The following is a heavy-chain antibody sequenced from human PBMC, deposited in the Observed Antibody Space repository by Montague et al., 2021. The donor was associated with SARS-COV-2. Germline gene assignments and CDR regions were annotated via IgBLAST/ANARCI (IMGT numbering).Heavy chain of an antibody. CDR1: GGCMNSDSYY. CDR2: AHYSGNI. CDR3: VRHGYGPVFLNDS. V-gene: IGHV4-39*01. D-gene: IGHD5-18*01. J-gene: IGHJ5*02. Sequence: SETLSLTCAGDGGCMNSDSYYWGWIRQARGKVTEWVGRAHYSGNIYYNPSLKSRVAIFVDPSKNKFSLNVSSVTAADTAVYYCVRHGYGPVFLNDSWGQGTLGTVSS.